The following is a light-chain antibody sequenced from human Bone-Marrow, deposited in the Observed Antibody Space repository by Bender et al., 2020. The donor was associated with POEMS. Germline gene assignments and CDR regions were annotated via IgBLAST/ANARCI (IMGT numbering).Light chain of an antibody. CDR3: QVWDTSGDPVVV. CDR2: DGR. CDR1: NIATKP. Sequence: SYELTQPPSVSVAPGQTARISCGGANIATKPVHWYQQRPGEAPVLIVYDGRDRPSGIPERFSGFSSGNTATLTISRAEAGDEADYHCQVWDTSGDPVVVFGGGTKLTVL. J-gene: IGLJ2*01. V-gene: IGLV3-21*02.